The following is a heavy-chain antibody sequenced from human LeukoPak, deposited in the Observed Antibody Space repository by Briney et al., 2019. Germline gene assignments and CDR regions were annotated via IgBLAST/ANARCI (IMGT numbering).Heavy chain of an antibody. CDR3: ARAHCSSTSCYLDYYDSSGYYYPGAFDI. V-gene: IGHV1-69*13. D-gene: IGHD3-22*01. CDR2: IIPIFGTA. Sequence: SVKVSCKASGGTFSSYAISWVRQAPGQGLEWMGGIIPIFGTANYAQKFQGRVTITADESTSTAYMELSSLRSEDTAVYYWARAHCSSTSCYLDYYDSSGYYYPGAFDIWGQGTMVTVSS. J-gene: IGHJ3*02. CDR1: GGTFSSYA.